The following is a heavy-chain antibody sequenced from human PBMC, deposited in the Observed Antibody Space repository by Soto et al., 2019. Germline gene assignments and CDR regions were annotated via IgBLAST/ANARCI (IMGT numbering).Heavy chain of an antibody. CDR2: ISWNSGSI. V-gene: IGHV3-9*01. CDR3: AKELVPAAISYYGMDV. J-gene: IGHJ6*02. D-gene: IGHD2-2*02. Sequence: LRLSCAASGFTFDDYAMHWVRQAPGKGLEWVSGISWNSGSIGYADSVKGRFTISRDNAKNSLYLQMNSLRAEDTALYYCAKELVPAAISYYGMDVWGQGTTVTVSS. CDR1: GFTFDDYA.